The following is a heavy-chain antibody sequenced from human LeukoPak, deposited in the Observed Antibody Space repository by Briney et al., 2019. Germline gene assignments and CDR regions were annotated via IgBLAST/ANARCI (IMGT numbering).Heavy chain of an antibody. D-gene: IGHD2-2*01. Sequence: SETLSLTCTVSGGSISSSSYYWGWIRQPPGKGLEWIGSIYYSGSTYYNPSLKSRVTISVDTSKNQFSLKLSSVTAADTAVYYCASPSLGYCNSTSCDGFDYWGQGTLVTVSS. V-gene: IGHV4-39*01. CDR2: IYYSGST. CDR1: GGSISSSSYY. J-gene: IGHJ4*02. CDR3: ASPSLGYCNSTSCDGFDY.